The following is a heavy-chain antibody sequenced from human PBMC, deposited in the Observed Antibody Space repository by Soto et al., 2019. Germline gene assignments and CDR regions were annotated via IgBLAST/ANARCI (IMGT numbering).Heavy chain of an antibody. V-gene: IGHV3-48*01. J-gene: IGHJ4*02. Sequence: GGSLRLSCAASGFTFNSYSMNWVRQAPGKGLKWVSYIRPGGDKIYYANSVKGRFTVSRDNATNSLSLQMNSLRAEDTDVYYWAIEGGDPAVMVWGYPPVYFDYGGEETRVTVP. D-gene: IGHD2-2*01. CDR3: AIEGGDPAVMVWGYPPVYFDY. CDR1: GFTFNSYS. CDR2: IRPGGDKI.